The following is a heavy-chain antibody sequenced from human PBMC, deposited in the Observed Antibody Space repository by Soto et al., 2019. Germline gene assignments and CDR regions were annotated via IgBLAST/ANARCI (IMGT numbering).Heavy chain of an antibody. CDR1: GYPFTNYY. J-gene: IGHJ4*02. CDR2: IRPSDGSA. V-gene: IGHV1-46*01. Sequence: ASVKVSCKASGYPFTNYYVHWVRQAPGQGLEWMGMIRPSDGSATYAQKLQGRVTMTTDTSTSTAYMELRSLRSDDTAVYYCARDLVRVAAFDYWGQGTLVTVS. D-gene: IGHD2-15*01. CDR3: ARDLVRVAAFDY.